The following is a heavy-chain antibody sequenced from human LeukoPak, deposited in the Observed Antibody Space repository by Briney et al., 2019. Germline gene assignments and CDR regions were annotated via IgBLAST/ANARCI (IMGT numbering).Heavy chain of an antibody. J-gene: IGHJ4*02. CDR3: AKANPSGWYWDY. Sequence: QAGGSLRLSCAASGFTFSSYAMSWVRQAPGKGLDWVSGISGSGGSTYYADSVKGRFTISRDNSKNTLYLQMNSLRAEDTAVYYCAKANPSGWYWDYWGQGTLVTVSS. V-gene: IGHV3-23*01. CDR2: ISGSGGST. D-gene: IGHD6-19*01. CDR1: GFTFSSYA.